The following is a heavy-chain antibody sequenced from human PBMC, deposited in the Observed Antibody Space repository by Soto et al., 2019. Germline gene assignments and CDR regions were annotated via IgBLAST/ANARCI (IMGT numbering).Heavy chain of an antibody. CDR3: ARDMRPGVWAPLGY. CDR1: GLNVSSYG. V-gene: IGHV3-33*01. D-gene: IGHD6-13*01. CDR2: IWYDGSNK. Sequence: RRYCAAFGLNVSSYGMHWVRQALGKGLEWVAVIWYDGSNKYYADSVKGRFTISRDNSKNTLYLQMDSLRAEDTAVYYCARDMRPGVWAPLGYWGQGTLVTVSS. J-gene: IGHJ4*02.